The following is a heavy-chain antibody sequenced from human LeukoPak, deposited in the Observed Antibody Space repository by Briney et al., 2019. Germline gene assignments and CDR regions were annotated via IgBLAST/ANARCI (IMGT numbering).Heavy chain of an antibody. CDR3: VRTYDSSGYGYGHYFDY. CDR1: GFTFSSYG. V-gene: IGHV3-33*01. J-gene: IGHJ4*02. D-gene: IGHD3-22*01. CDR2: IWFDGSNK. Sequence: GRSLRLSCAASGFTFSSYGMHWVRQAPAKGLEWVGFIWFDGSNKYYADSVKGRFTISGDNSKNTLYLQMNSLRAEDTAVYYCVRTYDSSGYGYGHYFDYWGQGTLVTVSS.